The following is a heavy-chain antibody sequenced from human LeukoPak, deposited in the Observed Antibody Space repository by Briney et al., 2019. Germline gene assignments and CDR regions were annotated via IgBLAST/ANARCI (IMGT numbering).Heavy chain of an antibody. Sequence: GGSLRLSCAASGFTFSSYAMSWVRQAPGKGLEWVSAISGSGGSTYYADSVKGRFTISRDNSKNTPYLQMNSLRAEDTAVYYCAKGQDVLRYFDWLSASDYWGQGTLVTVSS. CDR2: ISGSGGST. D-gene: IGHD3-9*01. CDR3: AKGQDVLRYFDWLSASDY. V-gene: IGHV3-23*01. J-gene: IGHJ4*02. CDR1: GFTFSSYA.